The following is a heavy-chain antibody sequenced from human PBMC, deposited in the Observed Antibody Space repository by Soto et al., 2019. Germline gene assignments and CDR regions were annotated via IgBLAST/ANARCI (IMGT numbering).Heavy chain of an antibody. J-gene: IGHJ6*02. D-gene: IGHD2-2*01. CDR3: ARDFEVPAPIVGMDV. V-gene: IGHV3-30-3*01. CDR1: GFTFSSYA. Sequence: ESGGGVVQPGRSLRLSCAASGFTFSSYAMHWVRQAPGKGLEWVAVISYDGSNKYYADSVKGRFTISRDNSKNTLYLQMNSLRAEDTAVYYCARDFEVPAPIVGMDVWGQGTTVTVSS. CDR2: ISYDGSNK.